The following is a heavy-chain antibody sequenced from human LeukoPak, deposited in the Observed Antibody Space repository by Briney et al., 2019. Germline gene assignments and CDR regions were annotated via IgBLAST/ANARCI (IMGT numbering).Heavy chain of an antibody. J-gene: IGHJ3*02. CDR1: GGSFSGYY. V-gene: IGHV4-34*01. CDR3: ARDGRSAGTTSNI. Sequence: SETLSLTCAVYGGSFSGYYWSWIRQPPGKGLEWIGEINHSGSTNYNPSLKSRVTISVDTSKNQFSLKLSSVTAADTAVYYCARDGRSAGTTSNIWGQGTMVTVSS. CDR2: INHSGST. D-gene: IGHD1-7*01.